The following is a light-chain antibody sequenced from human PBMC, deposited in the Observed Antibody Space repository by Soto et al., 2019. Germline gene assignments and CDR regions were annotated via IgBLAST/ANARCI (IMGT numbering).Light chain of an antibody. Sequence: DIQMTQSPSTLSASIGDRVTITCRASQSLNSWLAWYQQKPGKAPKLLIFDASSLHHGVPPRFAGSGSGSEFTLTINRLQADDFATYYCQHYTLYSAPFGQGTRV. CDR1: QSLNSW. V-gene: IGKV1-5*01. J-gene: IGKJ5*01. CDR2: DAS. CDR3: QHYTLYSAP.